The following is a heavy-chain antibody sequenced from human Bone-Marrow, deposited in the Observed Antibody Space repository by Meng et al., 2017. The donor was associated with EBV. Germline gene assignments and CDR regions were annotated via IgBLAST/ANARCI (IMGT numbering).Heavy chain of an antibody. CDR1: GDSISSFYY. CDR3: ARPFPSWQSPRLDPFGA. V-gene: IGHV4-39*01. CDR2: VHYTGST. D-gene: IGHD6-19*01. J-gene: IGHJ5*02. Sequence: LQLGGSGPGQVKPSEPLPLTCIVSGDSISSFYYWGWIRQPPGRGLEWIGSVHYTGSTYYSPSLKSRVTVSVDTSKNQFSLRLTSVTAADTAVYYCARPFPSWQSPRLDPFGAWGQGTLVTVSS.